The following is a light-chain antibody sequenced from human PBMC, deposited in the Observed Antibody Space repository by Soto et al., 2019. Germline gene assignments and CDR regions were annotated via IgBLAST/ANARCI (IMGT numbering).Light chain of an antibody. CDR1: QSVSRN. V-gene: IGKV3-15*01. CDR3: QQYNNWHPIT. J-gene: IGKJ5*01. CDR2: CAS. Sequence: EIVMRQSPTILSVSPGEMATLSCRASQSVSRNLAWYQQKPGQAPRLLIYCASTRATGIPARFSGSGSGTEFTLTISSLKSQDFAVYYCQQYNNWHPITFGQGTRLEIK.